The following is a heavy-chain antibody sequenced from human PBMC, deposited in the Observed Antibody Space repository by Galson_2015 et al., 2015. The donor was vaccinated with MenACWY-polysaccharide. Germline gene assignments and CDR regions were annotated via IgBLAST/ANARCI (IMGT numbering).Heavy chain of an antibody. CDR1: GFTFSSYT. CDR3: AKDRCGSTTCYFDY. D-gene: IGHD2-2*01. Sequence: SLRLSCAASGFTFSSYTMTWVRQAPGKGLEWVSAISGGAGSTWYADSVKGQFTISRDNSKNTLYLQMNSLRADDTAIYFCAKDRCGSTTCYFDYWGQGAPVTVSS. V-gene: IGHV3-23*01. J-gene: IGHJ4*02. CDR2: ISGGAGST.